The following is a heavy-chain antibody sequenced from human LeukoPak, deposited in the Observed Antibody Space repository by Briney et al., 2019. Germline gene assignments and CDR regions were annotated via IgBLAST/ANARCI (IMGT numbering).Heavy chain of an antibody. CDR1: GYTFTNYG. CDR2: ISGYNGNT. CDR3: AVAYCGGDCYRGSRPSAFDI. J-gene: IGHJ3*02. Sequence: ASVKVSCKASGYTFTNYGVSWVRQAPGQGLEWMGWISGYNGNTNYAQKLQGRVTMTTDTSTSTAYMGLRSLRSDDTAVYYCAVAYCGGDCYRGSRPSAFDIWGQGTMVTVSS. V-gene: IGHV1-18*01. D-gene: IGHD2-21*01.